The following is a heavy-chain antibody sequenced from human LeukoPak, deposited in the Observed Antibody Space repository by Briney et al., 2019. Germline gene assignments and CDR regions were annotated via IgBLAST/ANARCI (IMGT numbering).Heavy chain of an antibody. CDR3: AKDHGAVGGGRFDS. V-gene: IGHV3-30*18. J-gene: IGHJ4*02. CDR2: VSYGGSNK. Sequence: GVPLRLLCAASGFPFSSYGMHGVREAPGKGRVGVAVVSYGGSNKEYADSVKGRFTISRDNSKNTLYVKTNSLRAGAAAEYYCAKDHGAVGGGRFDSWGQGTLVSVSS. D-gene: IGHD3-10*01. CDR1: GFPFSSYG.